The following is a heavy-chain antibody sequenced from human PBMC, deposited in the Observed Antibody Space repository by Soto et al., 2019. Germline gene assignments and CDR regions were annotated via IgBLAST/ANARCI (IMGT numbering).Heavy chain of an antibody. D-gene: IGHD5-12*01. Sequence: GSLRLACPASGFTFGSHAMGWFRQAPGKGLEWVSTISGSTVSINYADSVKGRFTISRDNSKNTLYLQMNSLRAEDTGTYYCARDGIKFNSGWDWFDPWGQGTLVTVSS. CDR3: ARDGIKFNSGWDWFDP. V-gene: IGHV3-23*01. CDR2: ISGSTVSI. J-gene: IGHJ5*02. CDR1: GFTFGSHA.